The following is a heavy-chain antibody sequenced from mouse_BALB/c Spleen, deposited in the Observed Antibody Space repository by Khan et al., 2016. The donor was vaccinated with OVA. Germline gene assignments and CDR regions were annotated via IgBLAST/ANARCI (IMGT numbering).Heavy chain of an antibody. Sequence: EVQLVESGPGLVKPSQSLSLTCTVTGYSITTNYAWDWIRQFPGNKLEWMGYIRYSGSTSYNPSLKSRISITRDTSKNQFFLQLNSVTTEDTATYYCARNNYYGDAVDYWGQGTSVTVSS. D-gene: IGHD1-1*01. CDR1: GYSITTNYA. V-gene: IGHV3-2*02. CDR2: IRYSGST. J-gene: IGHJ4*01. CDR3: ARNNYYGDAVDY.